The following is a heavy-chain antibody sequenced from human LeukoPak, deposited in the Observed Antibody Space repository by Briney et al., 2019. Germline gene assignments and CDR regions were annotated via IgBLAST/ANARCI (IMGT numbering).Heavy chain of an antibody. Sequence: GGSLRLSCAASGFTFSSYAMSWVRQAPGKGLESVSILYRGGTIYYADSVKGRFTISRDDSKNTLYLQMNSLRAEDTAVYYGARGNGYISGRVYYNWFDPWGQGTLVTVSS. D-gene: IGHD5-18*01. CDR1: GFTFSSYA. V-gene: IGHV3-53*01. J-gene: IGHJ5*02. CDR2: LYRGGTI. CDR3: ARGNGYISGRVYYNWFDP.